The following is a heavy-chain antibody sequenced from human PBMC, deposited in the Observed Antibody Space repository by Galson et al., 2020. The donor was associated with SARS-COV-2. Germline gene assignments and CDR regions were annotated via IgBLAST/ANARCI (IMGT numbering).Heavy chain of an antibody. V-gene: IGHV1-24*01. CDR2: FDPEDGET. Sequence: GASVKVSCKVSGYNLTELSMHWVRQAPGQGLEWMGGFDPEDGETIYAQKFQGRVTMTEDTATDTAYMELSSLRSEDTAVYYGATTHPYQLLCGGWFDPWGQGTLVTVSS. D-gene: IGHD2-2*01. CDR3: ATTHPYQLLCGGWFDP. CDR1: GYNLTELS. J-gene: IGHJ5*02.